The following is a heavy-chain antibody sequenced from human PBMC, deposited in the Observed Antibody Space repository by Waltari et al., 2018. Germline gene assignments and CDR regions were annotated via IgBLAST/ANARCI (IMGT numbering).Heavy chain of an antibody. V-gene: IGHV3-23*01. CDR1: GFTFSRHA. D-gene: IGHD6-19*01. J-gene: IGHJ6*02. CDR2: IIGSGVST. CDR3: AKEERQWLVPPSYYYGMDV. Sequence: EVQLLESGGGLVQPGGSLRLSCAASGFTFSRHAMSWVRQAPGKGRVWVSAIIGSGVSTYYADSVMGRFTISRDNSKNTLYLQMNSLRAEDTAVYYCAKEERQWLVPPSYYYGMDVWGQGTTVTVSS.